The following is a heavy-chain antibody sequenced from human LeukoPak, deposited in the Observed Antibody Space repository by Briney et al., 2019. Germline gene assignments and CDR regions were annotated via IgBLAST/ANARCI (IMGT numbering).Heavy chain of an antibody. Sequence: PSETLSLTCTVSGGSISSYYWSWIRQPPGKGLEWIGYIYYSGSTNYNPSLKSRVTISVDTSKNQSSLKLSSVTAADTAVYYCARDQGDCSGGSCYVWFDPWGQGTLVTVSS. J-gene: IGHJ5*02. CDR3: ARDQGDCSGGSCYVWFDP. V-gene: IGHV4-59*01. D-gene: IGHD2-15*01. CDR2: IYYSGST. CDR1: GGSISSYY.